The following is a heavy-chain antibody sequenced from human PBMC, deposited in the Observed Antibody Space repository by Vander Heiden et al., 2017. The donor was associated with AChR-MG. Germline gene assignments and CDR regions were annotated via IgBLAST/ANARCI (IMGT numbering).Heavy chain of an antibody. CDR2: ISSSSSYA. D-gene: IGHD2-15*01. J-gene: IGHJ4*02. CDR1: GFIFSDYY. CDR3: ARGRQRGYCSGGSCHSYDH. V-gene: IGHV3-11*06. Sequence: QVQLVESGGGLVKPGGSLRLSCAAPGFIFSDYYMTWIRQAPGMGLEWVSFISSSSSYANYADSVKGRFTISRDNAKNSLFLQLNSLRVEDTAVYYCARGRQRGYCSGGSCHSYDHWGQGTLVTVSS.